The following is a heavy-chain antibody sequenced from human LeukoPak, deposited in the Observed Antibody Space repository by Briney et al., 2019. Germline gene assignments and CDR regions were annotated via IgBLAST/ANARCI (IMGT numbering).Heavy chain of an antibody. V-gene: IGHV3-7*04. CDR1: GFTFRNFW. CDR3: ARGDAFSGDH. J-gene: IGHJ4*02. Sequence: PGGSLRLSCAASGFTFRNFWMSWVRQAPGRGLGWVANIHPEGNEKYHVESVKGRFTISRDSAKSSLFLQMNGLRAEDTAVYYCARGDAFSGDHWGQGTLVTVSS. CDR2: IHPEGNEK.